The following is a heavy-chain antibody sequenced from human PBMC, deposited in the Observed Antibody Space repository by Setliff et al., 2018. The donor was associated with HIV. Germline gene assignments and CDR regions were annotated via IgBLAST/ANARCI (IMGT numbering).Heavy chain of an antibody. CDR2: IIPIFGTA. CDR1: GGTFSSYA. J-gene: IGHJ3*02. Sequence: ASVKVSCKASGGTFSSYAISWVRQAPGQGLEWMGGIIPIFGTANYAQKFQGRVTITADESTSTAYMELSSLRSEDTAVYYCARDRSNYVGLDAFDIWGQGTKVTVS. CDR3: ARDRSNYVGLDAFDI. V-gene: IGHV1-69*13. D-gene: IGHD4-4*01.